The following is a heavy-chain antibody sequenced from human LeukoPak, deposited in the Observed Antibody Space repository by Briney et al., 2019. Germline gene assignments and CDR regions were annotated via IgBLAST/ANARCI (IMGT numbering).Heavy chain of an antibody. CDR2: MNPNSGNT. V-gene: IGHV1-8*01. Sequence: ASVKVSCKASGYTFTSYDINWVRQATGQGLEWMGWMNPNSGNTGYAQKFQGRVTMTRDTSISTAYMELSRLRSDDTAVYYCARVGSVDKRLDYWGQGTLVTVSS. CDR3: ARVGSVDKRLDY. J-gene: IGHJ4*02. CDR1: GYTFTSYD. D-gene: IGHD3/OR15-3a*01.